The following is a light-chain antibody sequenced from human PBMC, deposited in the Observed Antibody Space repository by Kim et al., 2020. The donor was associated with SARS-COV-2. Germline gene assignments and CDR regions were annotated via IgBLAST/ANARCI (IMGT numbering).Light chain of an antibody. V-gene: IGKV1-39*01. CDR2: AAS. J-gene: IGKJ4*01. Sequence: DIQMTQSPSSLSASVGDRVTITCRASQSISSYLNWYQQKPGKAPKLLIYAASSLQSGVPSRFSGSGSGTDFTLTISSLLPEDFATYYCQQSYGIPLTFGGGTKVDIK. CDR3: QQSYGIPLT. CDR1: QSISSY.